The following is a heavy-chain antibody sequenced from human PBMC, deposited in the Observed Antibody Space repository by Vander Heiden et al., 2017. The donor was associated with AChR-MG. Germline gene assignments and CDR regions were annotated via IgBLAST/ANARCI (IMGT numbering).Heavy chain of an antibody. J-gene: IGHJ4*02. CDR3: AVSYCTGGVCYGDFDY. CDR2: INHSGST. D-gene: IGHD2-8*02. V-gene: IGHV4-34*01. CDR1: GRSFSGYY. Sequence: QVQLPQWGAGLLKPSETLSLTCAVYGRSFSGYYWSWIRQPPGKGLEWIGEINHSGSTNYNPSLKSRVTISVDTSKNQFSLKLSSVTAADTAVYYCAVSYCTGGVCYGDFDYWGQGTLVTVSS.